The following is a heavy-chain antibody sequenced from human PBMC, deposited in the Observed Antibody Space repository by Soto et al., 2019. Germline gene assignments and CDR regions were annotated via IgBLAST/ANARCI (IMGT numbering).Heavy chain of an antibody. CDR2: INGDGST. Sequence: EVQLEESGGGLVQPGGSLRLSCAASGFTFSNSWMHWVRQAPGKGLVWVSRINGDGSTNYADSVKGRFTISRYNAKNTLYLQMNSLGAEDTAMYYCARVDCTTVACTGWGLGTLVTVSS. V-gene: IGHV3-74*01. J-gene: IGHJ4*02. CDR1: GFTFSNSW. D-gene: IGHD2-8*01. CDR3: ARVDCTTVACTG.